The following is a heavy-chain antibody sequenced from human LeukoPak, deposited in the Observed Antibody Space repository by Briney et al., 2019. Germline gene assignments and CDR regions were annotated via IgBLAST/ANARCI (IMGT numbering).Heavy chain of an antibody. CDR1: GYTFTGYY. CDR3: ARDLKMGYSSGRYSWGTGSSNDY. CDR2: INPSSGGT. J-gene: IGHJ4*02. D-gene: IGHD6-19*01. V-gene: IGHV1-2*02. Sequence: GASVKVSCKASGYTFTGYYIHWVRQAPGQGLEWMGWINPSSGGTNYAQKFQGRVTMTRDTSISTAYMELSRLRSDDTAVYYCARDLKMGYSSGRYSWGTGSSNDYWGQGTLVTVSS.